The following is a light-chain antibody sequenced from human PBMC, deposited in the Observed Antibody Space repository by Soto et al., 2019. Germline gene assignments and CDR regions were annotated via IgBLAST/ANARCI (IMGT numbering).Light chain of an antibody. CDR3: CSYAGSYRYV. J-gene: IGLJ1*01. CDR2: DVG. V-gene: IGLV2-11*01. CDR1: STDVKY. Sequence: QLVLTQPRSVSGSPGQSVTISCTGTSTDVKYVSWYQQHPDKAPKLMISDVGKRPSGVPDRFSDSKSGNTASLTISGLQAEDEAEYYCCSYAGSYRYVFGTGTKLTVL.